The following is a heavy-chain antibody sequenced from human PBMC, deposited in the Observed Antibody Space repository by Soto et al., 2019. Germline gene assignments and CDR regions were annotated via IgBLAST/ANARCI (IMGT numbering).Heavy chain of an antibody. CDR3: ARIPVDTYMINWFDP. D-gene: IGHD5-18*01. CDR1: GGSVSSGDYY. Sequence: PSETLSLTCTVSGGSVSSGDYYWSWIRQPPGKGLEWIGHIYYSGSTNYNPSLKSRVSISLDTSKNQFSLRLTSVTAADTAVYYCARIPVDTYMINWFDPWGQGTLVTVSS. V-gene: IGHV4-61*08. J-gene: IGHJ5*02. CDR2: IYYSGST.